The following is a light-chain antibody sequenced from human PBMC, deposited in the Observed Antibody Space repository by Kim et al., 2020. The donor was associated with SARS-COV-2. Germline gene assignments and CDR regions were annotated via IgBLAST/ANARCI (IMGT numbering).Light chain of an antibody. CDR3: GTWDSSLSAVV. CDR1: SSNIGNNY. Sequence: GQKRTISCSGSSSNIGNNYVYWYQQLPGTAPKLLIYDNNKRPSGIPDRFSGSKSGTSATLGITGLQTGDEADYYCGTWDSSLSAVVFGGGTQLTVL. J-gene: IGLJ2*01. V-gene: IGLV1-51*01. CDR2: DNN.